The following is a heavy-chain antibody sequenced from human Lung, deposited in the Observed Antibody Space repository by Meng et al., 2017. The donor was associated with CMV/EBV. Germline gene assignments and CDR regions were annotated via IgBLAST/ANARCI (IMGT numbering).Heavy chain of an antibody. V-gene: IGHV4-4*02. CDR3: LRRSGGSV. CDR2: IPHRGSS. D-gene: IGHD3-10*01. CDR1: GDSITNHNW. Sequence: VTSRESGPALVNPSETLSLTCAVSGDSITNHNWWAWVRQPPGKGLEWIGEIPHRGSSAYNPSLKSRVSMSIDKSKNQFSLKLTSVAAADTAVYHCLRRSGGSVWGQGTLVTVSS. J-gene: IGHJ1*01.